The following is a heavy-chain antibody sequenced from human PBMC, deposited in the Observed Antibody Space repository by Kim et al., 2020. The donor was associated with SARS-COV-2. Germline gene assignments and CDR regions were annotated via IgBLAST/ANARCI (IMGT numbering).Heavy chain of an antibody. V-gene: IGHV3-33*01. J-gene: IGHJ4*02. D-gene: IGHD7-27*01. CDR2: IWYDGSNK. Sequence: GGSLRLSCAASGFTFSSYGMHWVRQAPGKGLEWVAVIWYDGSNKYYADSVKGRFTISRDNSKNTLYLQMNSLRAEDTAVYYCAREVGKVSRKFDYWGQGTLVTVSS. CDR3: AREVGKVSRKFDY. CDR1: GFTFSSYG.